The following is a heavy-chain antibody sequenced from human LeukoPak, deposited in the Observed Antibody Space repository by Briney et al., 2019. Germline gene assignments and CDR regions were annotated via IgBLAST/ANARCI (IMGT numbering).Heavy chain of an antibody. CDR2: IRNDGSNH. V-gene: IGHV3-30*02. J-gene: IGHJ3*02. Sequence: GGSLRLSCAASGFTFSHHGMHWVRQAPGKGLEWVAFIRNDGSNHYYADSVKGRFTISRDNSKNTLYLQMNSLRAEDTAVYYCARVGVATTFGAFDIWGQGTMVTVSS. CDR1: GFTFSHHG. D-gene: IGHD5-12*01. CDR3: ARVGVATTFGAFDI.